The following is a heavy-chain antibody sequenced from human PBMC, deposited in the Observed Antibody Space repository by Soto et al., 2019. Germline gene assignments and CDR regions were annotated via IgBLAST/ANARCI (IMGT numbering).Heavy chain of an antibody. CDR3: TTGRGGSAYVPGAY. Sequence: VPLVESGGGLVKPGGSLRLSCAASGFSFTSAWMNWVRQIPGKGLEWVGRIKTNIDGGATDYSAPVKGRFTISRDDSKDTVYLQMNSLKTEDTAVYYCTTGRGGSAYVPGAYWGQGALVTVSS. V-gene: IGHV3-15*07. J-gene: IGHJ4*02. CDR2: IKTNIDGGAT. D-gene: IGHD5-12*01. CDR1: GFSFTSAW.